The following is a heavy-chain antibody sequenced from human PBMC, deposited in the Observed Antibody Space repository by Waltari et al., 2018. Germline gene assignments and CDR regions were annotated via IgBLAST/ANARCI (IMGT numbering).Heavy chain of an antibody. CDR2: MNPNSGNT. CDR3: ARVVVATIAPYYYYYMDV. D-gene: IGHD5-12*01. V-gene: IGHV1-8*03. J-gene: IGHJ6*03. Sequence: QVQLVQSGAEVKKPGASVKVSCTASGYTFTSYDHNWVRQATGQGLEWRGWMNPNSGNTGYAQKCQGRVTITRNTSISTAYMELSSLRSEDTAVYYCARVVVATIAPYYYYYMDVWGKGTTVTVPS. CDR1: GYTFTSYD.